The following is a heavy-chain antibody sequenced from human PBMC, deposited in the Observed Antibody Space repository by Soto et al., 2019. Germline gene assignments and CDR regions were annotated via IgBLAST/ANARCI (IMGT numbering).Heavy chain of an antibody. CDR3: ARDSGAYDILTGPDY. CDR1: GFTFSSYG. V-gene: IGHV3-33*01. CDR2: IWYDGSNK. Sequence: GGSLRLSCAASGFTFSSYGMHWVRQAPGKGLEWVAVIWYDGSNKYYADSVKGRFTISRDNSKNTLYLQMNSLRAEDTAVYYCARDSGAYDILTGPDYWGQGTLVTVSS. J-gene: IGHJ4*02. D-gene: IGHD3-9*01.